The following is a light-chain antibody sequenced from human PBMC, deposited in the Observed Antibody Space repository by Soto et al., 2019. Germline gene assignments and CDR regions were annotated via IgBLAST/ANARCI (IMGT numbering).Light chain of an antibody. V-gene: IGKV1-5*01. CDR1: RSKW. CDR2: DAS. J-gene: IGKJ2*01. Sequence: DIQMTQSPSTLSASVGDRVTITCRASRSKWLAWYQQKPGKAPKFLMYDASTLESGVPSRFSGSGSGTEFTLTISSLQPDDFATYYCQQYHSNYTFGQGTKLEIK. CDR3: QQYHSNYT.